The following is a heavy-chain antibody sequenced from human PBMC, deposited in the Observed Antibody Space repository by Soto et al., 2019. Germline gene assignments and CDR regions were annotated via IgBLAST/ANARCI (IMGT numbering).Heavy chain of an antibody. Sequence: QVQLQESGPGLVKPSETLSLTCTVSGGSITGYYWSWIRQPPGKGLEWIGYIYYTGSTDHNPSLKSRVTISLDTSKNQVSLQLTSVTAADTAGYYCAAAPRYCGQGTLVTVSS. CDR1: GGSITGYY. V-gene: IGHV4-59*01. D-gene: IGHD2-15*01. CDR2: IYYTGST. CDR3: AAAPRY. J-gene: IGHJ4*02.